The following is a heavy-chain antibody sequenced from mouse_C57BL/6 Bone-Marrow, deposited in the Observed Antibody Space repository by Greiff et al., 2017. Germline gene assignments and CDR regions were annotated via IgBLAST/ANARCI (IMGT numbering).Heavy chain of an antibody. CDR1: GFNIKDDY. V-gene: IGHV14-4*01. Sequence: EVKLMESGAELVRPGASVKLSCTASGFNIKDDYMHWVKQRPEQGLEWIGWIDPENGDTEYASKFQGKATITADTSSNTAYLQLSSLTSEDTAVYYCTTEITTVDFDYWGQGTTLTVSS. D-gene: IGHD1-1*01. J-gene: IGHJ2*01. CDR2: IDPENGDT. CDR3: TTEITTVDFDY.